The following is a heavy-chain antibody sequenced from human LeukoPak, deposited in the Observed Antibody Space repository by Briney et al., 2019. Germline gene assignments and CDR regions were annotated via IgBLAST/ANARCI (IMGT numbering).Heavy chain of an antibody. D-gene: IGHD5-24*01. CDR3: ARKWLQFRYFDY. Sequence: GGSLGLSCAASGFTFDDYAMHWVRQAPGKGLEWVSGISWNSGSIGYADSVKGRFTISRDNAKNSLYLQMNSLRAEDTALYYCARKWLQFRYFDYWGQGTLVTVSS. CDR2: ISWNSGSI. CDR1: GFTFDDYA. V-gene: IGHV3-9*01. J-gene: IGHJ4*02.